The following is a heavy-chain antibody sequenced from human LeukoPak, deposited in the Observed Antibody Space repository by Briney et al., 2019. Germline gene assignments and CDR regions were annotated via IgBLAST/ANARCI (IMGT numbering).Heavy chain of an antibody. CDR2: ISSSSSTI. D-gene: IGHD5-12*01. CDR1: GFTFSSYA. Sequence: PGGSLRLSCAASGFTFSSYAMSWVRQAPGKGLEWVSYISSSSSTIYYADSVKGRFTISRDNAKNSLYLQMNSLRAEDTAVYYCARGSSGSYPFDAFDIWGQGTMVTVSS. V-gene: IGHV3-48*01. CDR3: ARGSSGSYPFDAFDI. J-gene: IGHJ3*02.